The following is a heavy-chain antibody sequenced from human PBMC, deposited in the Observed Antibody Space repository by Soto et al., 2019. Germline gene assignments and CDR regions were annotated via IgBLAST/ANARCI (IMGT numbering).Heavy chain of an antibody. Sequence: TLSLTCTVSGGSVSSGSYYWSWIRQPPGKGLEWIGYIYYSGSTYYNPSLKSRVTISVDTSKNQFSLKLSSVTAADTAVYYCARDISNYASYYYYGMDVWGQGTTVTVSS. D-gene: IGHD1-7*01. V-gene: IGHV4-31*03. J-gene: IGHJ6*02. CDR1: GGSVSSGSYY. CDR3: ARDISNYASYYYYGMDV. CDR2: IYYSGST.